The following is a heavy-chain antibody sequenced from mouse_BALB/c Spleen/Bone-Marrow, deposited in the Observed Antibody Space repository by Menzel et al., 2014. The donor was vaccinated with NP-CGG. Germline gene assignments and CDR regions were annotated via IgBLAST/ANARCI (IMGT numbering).Heavy chain of an antibody. CDR3: GRSGGSSYVFAY. D-gene: IGHD1-1*01. V-gene: IGHV1-37*01. CDR1: GYSFTDYF. Sequence: VQLKDSGPELVKPGASVKISCKASGYSFTDYFMNWVKQSHGKSLEWIGRINPYNGDTFYNQKFKGKASLTVDKSSSIAHMELLSLTSEDSAVHYCGRSGGSSYVFAYWGQGTLVTVYA. J-gene: IGHJ3*01. CDR2: INPYNGDT.